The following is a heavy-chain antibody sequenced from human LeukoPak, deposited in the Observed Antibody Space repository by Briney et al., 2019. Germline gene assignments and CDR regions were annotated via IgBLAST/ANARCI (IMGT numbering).Heavy chain of an antibody. Sequence: PGGSLRLSCAASGFTFSRYAMHWVRQAPGKGLEWVAVISYDGSNKYYADSVKGRFTISRDNSKNTLYLQMNSLRAEDTAVYYCAKVEYYYYMDVWGKGTTVTISS. CDR3: AKVEYYYYMDV. J-gene: IGHJ6*03. CDR2: ISYDGSNK. CDR1: GFTFSRYA. V-gene: IGHV3-30*04. D-gene: IGHD3-3*01.